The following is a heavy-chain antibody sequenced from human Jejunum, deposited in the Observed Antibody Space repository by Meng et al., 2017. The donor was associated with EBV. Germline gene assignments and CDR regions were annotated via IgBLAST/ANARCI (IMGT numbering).Heavy chain of an antibody. D-gene: IGHD3-3*01. J-gene: IGHJ4*02. V-gene: IGHV4-34*01. CDR1: GGSFGGYF. Sequence: QVKLQQWGAGLLKPSETLPLTCAVSGGSFGGYFWTWIRQAPGKGLEWIGEINQVGSTNYNPSLKSRVTISVDTSNIQFSLKVTSVTAADTAVYYCARSGAIIGVQGAPDYWGQGTLVTVSS. CDR2: INQVGST. CDR3: ARSGAIIGVQGAPDY.